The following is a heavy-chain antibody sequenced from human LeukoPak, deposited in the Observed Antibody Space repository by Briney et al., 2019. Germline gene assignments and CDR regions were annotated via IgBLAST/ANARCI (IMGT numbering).Heavy chain of an antibody. V-gene: IGHV4-59*08. CDR1: GGSISSYY. CDR2: IYYSGST. Sequence: SETLSLTCTVSGGSISSYYWSWIRRPPGKGLEWIGYIYYSGSTNYNPSLKSRVTISVDTSKNQFSLKLSSVTAADTAVYYCARPYSGSWGYFDLWGRGTLVTVSS. D-gene: IGHD6-13*01. CDR3: ARPYSGSWGYFDL. J-gene: IGHJ2*01.